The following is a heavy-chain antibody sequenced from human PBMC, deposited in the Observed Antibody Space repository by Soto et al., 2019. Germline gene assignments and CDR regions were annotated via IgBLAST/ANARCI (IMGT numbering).Heavy chain of an antibody. D-gene: IGHD2-2*01. CDR1: GGTFSRYR. V-gene: IGHV1-18*01. J-gene: IGHJ4*02. CDR2: INTDNGDT. Sequence: ASVKVSCQASGGTFSRYRINCTRQAPGHGLYWMGWINTDNGDTNYAKNFQGRVTMTPDTSTNTAYMELRSLRYDDTGVYYCARVCTAAGTGEIDKWCEGMPVTV. CDR3: ARVCTAAGTGEIDK.